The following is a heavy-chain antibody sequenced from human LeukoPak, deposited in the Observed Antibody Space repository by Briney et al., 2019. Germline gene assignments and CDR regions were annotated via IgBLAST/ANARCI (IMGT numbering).Heavy chain of an antibody. CDR3: ARTMVRGVITGGNWFDP. CDR2: ISSSSSYI. V-gene: IGHV3-21*01. D-gene: IGHD3-10*01. Sequence: GGSLRLFCAASGFTFSSYSMNWVRQAPGKGLEWVSSISSSSSYIYYADSVKGRFTISRDNAKNSLYLQMNSLRAEDTAVYYCARTMVRGVITGGNWFDPWGQGTLVTVSS. J-gene: IGHJ5*02. CDR1: GFTFSSYS.